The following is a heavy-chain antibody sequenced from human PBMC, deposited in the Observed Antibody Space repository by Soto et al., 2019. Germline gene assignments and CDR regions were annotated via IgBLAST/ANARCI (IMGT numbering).Heavy chain of an antibody. V-gene: IGHV1-18*01. Sequence: ASVKVSCKASGYTFTSYGISWVRQAPGQGLEWMGWISAYNGNTNYAQKLQGRVTMTTETSTSTAYMELRSLRSDDTDVEDCARDVGASRGGYDVDYWGQGTLVTVSS. D-gene: IGHD5-12*01. CDR2: ISAYNGNT. J-gene: IGHJ4*02. CDR1: GYTFTSYG. CDR3: ARDVGASRGGYDVDY.